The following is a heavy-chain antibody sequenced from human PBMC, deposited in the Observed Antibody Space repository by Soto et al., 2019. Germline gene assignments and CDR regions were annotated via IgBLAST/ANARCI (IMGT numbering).Heavy chain of an antibody. CDR1: GGSIHNVGYY. V-gene: IGHV4-39*01. CDR3: ARLRGYSYGSIDS. D-gene: IGHD5-18*01. CDR2: IYYSGST. Sequence: SETLSLTCTLSGGSIHNVGYYWGWIRQTPGKGLECIGSIYYSGSTYYNPSLKSRGTISVDTSKNQFSLKLSSVTAADTAVYYCARLRGYSYGSIDSWGQGTLVTVS. J-gene: IGHJ4*02.